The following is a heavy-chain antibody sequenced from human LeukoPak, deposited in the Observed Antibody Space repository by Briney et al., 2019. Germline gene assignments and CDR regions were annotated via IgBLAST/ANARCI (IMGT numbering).Heavy chain of an antibody. V-gene: IGHV1-69*13. D-gene: IGHD3-22*01. CDR2: IIPIFGTA. Sequence: SVKVSCKASGGTFSSYAISWVRQAPGQGLEWMGGIIPIFGTANYAQKFQGRVTITADESTSTAYLEVNSLTSADTAMYYCARDYDSSGPQKNFFGFWGQGTLVTVSS. CDR1: GGTFSSYA. J-gene: IGHJ4*02. CDR3: ARDYDSSGPQKNFFGF.